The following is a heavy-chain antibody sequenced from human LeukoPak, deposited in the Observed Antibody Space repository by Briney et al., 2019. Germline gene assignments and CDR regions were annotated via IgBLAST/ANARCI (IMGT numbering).Heavy chain of an antibody. CDR3: ARPSYGDIVVVPAAPFDY. CDR2: ISYDGSNK. Sequence: GRSLRLSCAASGFTFSSYAMHWVRQAPGKGLEWVAVISYDGSNKYYADSVKGRFTISRDNSKNTLYLHMNSLRAEDTAVYYCARPSYGDIVVVPAAPFDYWGQGTLVTVSS. J-gene: IGHJ4*02. V-gene: IGHV3-30*01. CDR1: GFTFSSYA. D-gene: IGHD2-2*01.